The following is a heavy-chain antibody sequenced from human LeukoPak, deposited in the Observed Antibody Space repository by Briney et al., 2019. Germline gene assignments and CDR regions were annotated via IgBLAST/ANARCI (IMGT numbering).Heavy chain of an antibody. V-gene: IGHV4-59*01. CDR3: ARDHWGFNWSDP. Sequence: SETLSLTCTVSGGSISSYYWSWIRQPPGKGLEWIGYIYYSGGTNYNPSLKSRVTISVDTSKNQFSLKLSSVTAADTAVYYCARDHWGFNWSDPWGQGTLVTVSS. CDR2: IYYSGGT. D-gene: IGHD7-27*01. CDR1: GGSISSYY. J-gene: IGHJ5*02.